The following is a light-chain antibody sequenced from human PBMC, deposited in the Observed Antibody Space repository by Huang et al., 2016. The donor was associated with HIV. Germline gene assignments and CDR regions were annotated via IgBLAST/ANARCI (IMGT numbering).Light chain of an antibody. CDR3: MQVSHWPVT. V-gene: IGKV2-30*01. Sequence: DVVLTQSPVSLPVTLGQAASISCRSSQSLVYSDGNTYLNWFHQMPGQAPRRLIDRVASRESGVPDRFSGSGSGTDFTLKISRVEAEDVGAYYCMQVSHWPVTFGGGTKLEIK. CDR2: RVA. CDR1: QSLVYSDGNTY. J-gene: IGKJ4*01.